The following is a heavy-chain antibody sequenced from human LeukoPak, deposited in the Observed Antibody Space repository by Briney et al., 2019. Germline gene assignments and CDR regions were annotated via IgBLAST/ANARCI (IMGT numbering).Heavy chain of an antibody. J-gene: IGHJ5*02. D-gene: IGHD3-10*01. CDR2: MNPNSGNT. CDR1: GYTFTSYD. CDR3: ARLRITMVRGTNWFDP. V-gene: IGHV1-8*01. Sequence: ASVKVSCKASGYTFTSYDINWVRQATGQGLGWMGWMNPNSGNTGYAQKFQGRVTMTRNTSISTAYMELSSLRSEDTAVYYCARLRITMVRGTNWFDPWAQGTLVTVSS.